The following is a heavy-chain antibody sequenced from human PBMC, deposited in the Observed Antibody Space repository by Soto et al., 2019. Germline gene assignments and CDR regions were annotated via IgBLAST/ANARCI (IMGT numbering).Heavy chain of an antibody. J-gene: IGHJ4*02. CDR2: ISVHNGHT. CDR1: GYTFTSYA. CDR3: AREGSETLTMVY. D-gene: IGHD1-1*01. Sequence: QVQLVQSGGEVKKPGASVKVSCKASGYTFTSYAVTWVRQAPGQGLEWMGWISVHNGHTDYAHNLQDRVTLTTDTSTSTAYMELRSLRSDDTAVYYCAREGSETLTMVYWGQGTLVTVSS. V-gene: IGHV1-18*01.